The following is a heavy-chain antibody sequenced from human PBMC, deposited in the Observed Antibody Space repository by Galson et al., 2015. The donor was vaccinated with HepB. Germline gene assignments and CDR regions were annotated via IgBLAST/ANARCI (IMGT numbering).Heavy chain of an antibody. J-gene: IGHJ6*02. CDR3: AKDLHCSSTSCSDYYYYGMDV. CDR2: ISYDGSNK. D-gene: IGHD2-2*01. Sequence: SLRLSCAASGFTFSSYGMHWVRQAPGKGLEWVAVISYDGSNKYYADSVKGRFTISRDNSKNTLYLQMNSLRAEDTAVYYCAKDLHCSSTSCSDYYYYGMDVWGQGTTVTVSS. V-gene: IGHV3-30*18. CDR1: GFTFSSYG.